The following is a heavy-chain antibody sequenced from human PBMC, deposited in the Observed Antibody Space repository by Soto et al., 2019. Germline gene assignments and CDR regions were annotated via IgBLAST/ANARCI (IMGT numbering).Heavy chain of an antibody. J-gene: IGHJ4*02. D-gene: IGHD3-16*01. CDR1: GFNVSTPY. CDR2: IYSGGST. V-gene: IGHV3-53*01. Sequence: EVQLVEAGGGLIQPGGSLRLSCVASGFNVSTPYMNWVRQAPGKGLDWVSVIYSGGSTKFADSVKGRFTISRDNSKNTLYLHMNRLRAEDTAVYYCARGGDFGGSDYWGQGTLVTVSS. CDR3: ARGGDFGGSDY.